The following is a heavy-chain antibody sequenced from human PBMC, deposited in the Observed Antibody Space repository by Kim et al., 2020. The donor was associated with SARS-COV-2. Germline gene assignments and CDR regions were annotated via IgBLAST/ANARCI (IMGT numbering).Heavy chain of an antibody. D-gene: IGHD6-13*01. CDR3: AREYTSSPGGFDY. J-gene: IGHJ4*02. V-gene: IGHV5-51*01. Sequence: SPSFQGQVTISADKSISTAYLQWSSLKASDTAMYYCAREYTSSPGGFDYWGQGTLVTVSS.